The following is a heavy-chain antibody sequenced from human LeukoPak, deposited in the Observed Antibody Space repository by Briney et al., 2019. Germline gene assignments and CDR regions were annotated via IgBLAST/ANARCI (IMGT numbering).Heavy chain of an antibody. J-gene: IGHJ4*02. D-gene: IGHD3-10*01. V-gene: IGHV4-34*01. CDR3: ARGYGSGSYYSY. Sequence: PSETLSLTCAVYGGSFSGYYWSWIGQPPGKGLEWIGEINHSGSTNYNPSLKSRVTISVDTSKNQFSLKMSSVTAADTAVYYCARGYGSGSYYSYWGQGTLVTVSS. CDR2: INHSGST. CDR1: GGSFSGYY.